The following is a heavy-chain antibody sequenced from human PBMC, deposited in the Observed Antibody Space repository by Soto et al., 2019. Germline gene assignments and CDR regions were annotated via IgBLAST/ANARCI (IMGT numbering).Heavy chain of an antibody. V-gene: IGHV1-18*01. CDR1: GYTFTSYG. Sequence: ASVKVSCKASGYTFTSYGISWVRQSPGQGLEWMGWISAYNGNTNYAQKLQGRVTMTTDTSTSTAYMELRSLRSDDTAVYYCARDNYYGSGSYYRGSGYWGQGTLVTVSS. J-gene: IGHJ4*02. D-gene: IGHD3-10*01. CDR3: ARDNYYGSGSYYRGSGY. CDR2: ISAYNGNT.